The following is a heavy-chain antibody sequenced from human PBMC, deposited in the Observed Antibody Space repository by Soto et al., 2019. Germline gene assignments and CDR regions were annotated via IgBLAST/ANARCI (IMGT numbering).Heavy chain of an antibody. V-gene: IGHV1-3*01. J-gene: IGHJ5*02. Sequence: ASVKVSCKASGYTFTSYAMHWVRQAPGQRLEWMGWINAGNGNTKYSQKFQGRVTITRDTSASTAYMELSSLRSEDTAVYYCARGRYCSSTSCSFYHWFDPWGQGTLVPVCS. CDR3: ARGRYCSSTSCSFYHWFDP. D-gene: IGHD2-2*01. CDR2: INAGNGNT. CDR1: GYTFTSYA.